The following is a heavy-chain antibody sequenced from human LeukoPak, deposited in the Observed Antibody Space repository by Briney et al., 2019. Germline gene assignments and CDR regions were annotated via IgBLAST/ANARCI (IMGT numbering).Heavy chain of an antibody. V-gene: IGHV3-30*18. Sequence: GGSLRLSCAASGFTFSSYGMPWVRQAPGKGLEWVAVISYDGSNKYYADSVKGRFTISRDNSKNTLYLQMNSLRAEDTAVYYCAKGEFYDFWSGYPPGIDYWGQGTLVTVSS. CDR3: AKGEFYDFWSGYPPGIDY. CDR2: ISYDGSNK. D-gene: IGHD3-3*01. CDR1: GFTFSSYG. J-gene: IGHJ4*02.